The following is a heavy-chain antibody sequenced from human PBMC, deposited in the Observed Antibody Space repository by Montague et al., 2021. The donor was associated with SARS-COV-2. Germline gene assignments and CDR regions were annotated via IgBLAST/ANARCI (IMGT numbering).Heavy chain of an antibody. V-gene: IGHV4-39*02. D-gene: IGHD5-12*01. CDR3: ARRGRKLLPVATTIGGFDI. CDR2: IYDSGRT. Sequence: SETLSLTCTVSGGSISSNTYYWDWIRQPPGKGLEWIGSIYDSGRTYYNPSLKSRATISVDTSKNHFSLQLNSVTAADTAVYYCARRGRKLLPVATTIGGFDIWGQGTMVTVSS. J-gene: IGHJ3*02. CDR1: GGSISSNTYY.